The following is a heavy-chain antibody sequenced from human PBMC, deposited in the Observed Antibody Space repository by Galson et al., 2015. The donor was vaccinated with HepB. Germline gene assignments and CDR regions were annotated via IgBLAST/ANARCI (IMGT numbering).Heavy chain of an antibody. V-gene: IGHV3-9*01. CDR2: ISWNSSSI. J-gene: IGHJ4*02. D-gene: IGHD3-22*01. CDR3: AKDKDNYDTFDY. Sequence: SLRLSCAASGFTFTNYAMHWVRQAPGKGLEWVSCISWNSSSIDYADSVKGRFTISRDNAKNSLYLQMNSLRAEDTALYYCAKDKDNYDTFDYWGQGTLVTVSS. CDR1: GFTFTNYA.